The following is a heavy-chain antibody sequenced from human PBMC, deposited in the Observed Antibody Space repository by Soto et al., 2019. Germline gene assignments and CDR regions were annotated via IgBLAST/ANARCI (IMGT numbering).Heavy chain of an antibody. V-gene: IGHV3-30-3*01. J-gene: IGHJ4*02. CDR1: GFTFSSYA. CDR3: ARGAGLVRGGLDY. Sequence: QVQLVESGGGVVQPGRSLRLSCAASGFTFSSYAMHWVRQAPGKGLEWVAVISYDGSNKYYADSVKGRFTISRDNSKNTLYLQMNSLGAEDTAVYYCARGAGLVRGGLDYWGQGTLVTVSS. D-gene: IGHD6-19*01. CDR2: ISYDGSNK.